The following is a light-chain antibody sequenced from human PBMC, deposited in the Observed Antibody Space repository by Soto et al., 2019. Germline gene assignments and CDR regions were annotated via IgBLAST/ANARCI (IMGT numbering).Light chain of an antibody. CDR1: QSVSTN. V-gene: IGKV3-15*01. J-gene: IGKJ1*01. CDR2: GAF. Sequence: EMVMTQAPATLSVSPGERATLSCRASQSVSTNLAWYQQKPGQAPRLLIYGAFIRATGIPARFSGSGSGTEFTLIISSLQSEDFAVYYCQQYNNWPRTFGQGTKVDIK. CDR3: QQYNNWPRT.